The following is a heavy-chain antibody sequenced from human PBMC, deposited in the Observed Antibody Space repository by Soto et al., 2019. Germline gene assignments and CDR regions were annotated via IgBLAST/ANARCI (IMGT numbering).Heavy chain of an antibody. V-gene: IGHV3-23*01. CDR2: ISGRGGST. D-gene: IGHD1-26*01. J-gene: IGHJ4*02. CDR3: AKLEVPSGTYYATPFDY. CDR1: GFTFSNYA. Sequence: GGSLRLSCAASGFTFSNYAMSWVRQAPGKGLEWVSVISGRGGSTDYAESVKGRFTISRDNSKNTLYLQMNSLRAEDTALYYCAKLEVPSGTYYATPFDYWGQGTLVTVSS.